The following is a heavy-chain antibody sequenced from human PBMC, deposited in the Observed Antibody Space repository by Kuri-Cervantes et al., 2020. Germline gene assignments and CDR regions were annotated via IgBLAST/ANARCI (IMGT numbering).Heavy chain of an antibody. V-gene: IGHV3-48*02. J-gene: IGHJ4*02. Sequence: GESLKISCAASGFTFSSYGRHWVRQAPGKGPEWVAYISYTGTEMLYVDSVRGRFTISRDNAKNSLYLQMNSLRDEDTAVYYCARAFRASTADQNFDSWGQGTLVTVSS. CDR2: ISYTGTEM. D-gene: IGHD1-1*01. CDR1: GFTFSSYG. CDR3: ARAFRASTADQNFDS.